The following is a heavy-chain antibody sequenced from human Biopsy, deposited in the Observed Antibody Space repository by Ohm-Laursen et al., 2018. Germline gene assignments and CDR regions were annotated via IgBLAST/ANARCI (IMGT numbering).Heavy chain of an antibody. V-gene: IGHV4-59*07. J-gene: IGHJ6*02. CDR1: GGSISSDY. D-gene: IGHD2/OR15-2a*01. CDR2: IYYSGRT. CDR3: ARATNSTGWPYYYFYGMDV. Sequence: SDTLSLTCTVSGGSISSDYWSWIRQTPGKGLEWIGYIYYSGRTNYNPSLKRRVTISVDTSKNQFSLRLNSVTAADTAVYYCARATNSTGWPYYYFYGMDVWGQGTTVTVSS.